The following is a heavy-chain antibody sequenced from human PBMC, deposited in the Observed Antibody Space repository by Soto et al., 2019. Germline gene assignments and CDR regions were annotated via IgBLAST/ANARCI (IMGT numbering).Heavy chain of an antibody. V-gene: IGHV1-46*01. CDR3: ARVGGLLWFGEGYYGMDV. Sequence: SVKVSCKASGYTFTSYYMHWVRQNPGQGLEWMGIINPSGGSTSYAQKFQGRVTMTRDTSTSTVYMELSSLRSEDTAVYYCARVGGLLWFGEGYYGMDVWGQGTTVTVSS. CDR1: GYTFTSYY. J-gene: IGHJ6*02. CDR2: INPSGGST. D-gene: IGHD3-10*01.